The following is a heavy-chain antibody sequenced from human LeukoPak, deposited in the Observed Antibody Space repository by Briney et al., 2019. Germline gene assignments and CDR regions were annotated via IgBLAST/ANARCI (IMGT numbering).Heavy chain of an antibody. CDR3: ASSPELRYIDY. Sequence: SETLSLTCTVSGGSISSSSYYWGWIRQPSGKGLEWIGSIYYSGSTYYNPSLKSRVTISVDTSKNQFSLKLSSVTAADTAVYYCASSPELRYIDYWGQGTLVTVSS. CDR1: GGSISSSSYY. V-gene: IGHV4-39*07. J-gene: IGHJ4*02. D-gene: IGHD3-10*01. CDR2: IYYSGST.